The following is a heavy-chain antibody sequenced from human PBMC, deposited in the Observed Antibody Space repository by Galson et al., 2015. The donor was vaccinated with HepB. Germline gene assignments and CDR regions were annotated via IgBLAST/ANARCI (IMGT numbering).Heavy chain of an antibody. J-gene: IGHJ3*02. CDR2: IYSGGST. CDR3: ATHYYDSSGYYGNDAFDI. Sequence: SLRLSCAASGFTVSSNYMSWVRQAPGKGLEWVSVIYSGGSTYYADSVKGRFTVSRDNSKNTLYLQMNSLRAEDTAVYYCATHYYDSSGYYGNDAFDIWGQGTMVTVSS. CDR1: GFTVSSNY. D-gene: IGHD3-22*01. V-gene: IGHV3-53*01.